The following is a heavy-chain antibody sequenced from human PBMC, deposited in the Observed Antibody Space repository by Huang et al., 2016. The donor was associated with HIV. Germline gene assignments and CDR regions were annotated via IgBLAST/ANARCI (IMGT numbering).Heavy chain of an antibody. CDR1: GGTFSTYA. D-gene: IGHD6-6*01. CDR2: FIPSFGTA. Sequence: QVQLVQSGAEVKKPGSSVKVSCKASGGTFSTYAISWVRQAPGQGLEWVGGFIPSFGTANYAQKFQGTVTITADEFTSTAYMERSSLRSEDTALYYCARGRTRSSLYDSYYGLDVWGQGTTVTVSS. V-gene: IGHV1-69*01. CDR3: ARGRTRSSLYDSYYGLDV. J-gene: IGHJ6*02.